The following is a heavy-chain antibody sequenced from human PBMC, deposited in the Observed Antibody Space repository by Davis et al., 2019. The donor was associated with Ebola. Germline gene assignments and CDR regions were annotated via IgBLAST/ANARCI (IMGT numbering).Heavy chain of an antibody. J-gene: IGHJ5*02. D-gene: IGHD3-3*01. V-gene: IGHV3-30-3*01. CDR3: ARVGFRSGAPNH. Sequence: GESLKISCAASGFTFSDYYMSWIRQAPGKGLDWVSIISHDGATAYYADSVKGRFTISRDNSKNALFLQMSRLRPDDSAVYFCARVGFRSGAPNHWGQGTLVTVSS. CDR2: ISHDGATA. CDR1: GFTFSDYY.